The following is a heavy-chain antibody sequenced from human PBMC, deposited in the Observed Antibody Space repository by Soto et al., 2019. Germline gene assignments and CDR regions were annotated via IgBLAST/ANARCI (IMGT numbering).Heavy chain of an antibody. D-gene: IGHD6-13*01. CDR2: IYYSGST. Sequence: QVQLQESGPGLVKPSQTLSLTCTVSGGSISSGDYYWSWIRQPPGKGLEWIGYIYYSGSTYYNPSLKSRVTISVDTSKNQFSLKLSSVTAADTAVYYCARVGIAAAGTPLLYWFDPWGQGTLVTVSS. V-gene: IGHV4-30-4*01. CDR3: ARVGIAAAGTPLLYWFDP. J-gene: IGHJ5*02. CDR1: GGSISSGDYY.